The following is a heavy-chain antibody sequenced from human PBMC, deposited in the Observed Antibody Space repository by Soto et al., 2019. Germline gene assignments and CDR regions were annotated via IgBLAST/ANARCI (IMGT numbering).Heavy chain of an antibody. CDR3: ATWGSTAFDI. Sequence: QLQESGPGLVEPSGTLSLTCAVSRGSMSSSDWWCWVRQAPGKGLEWIGETYHSGNTNYKPSLKSRVTLSVDNSKNQYSLTLTSVTAADTGVYYCATWGSTAFDIWGQGTMVTVSS. V-gene: IGHV4-4*02. J-gene: IGHJ3*02. CDR2: TYHSGNT. CDR1: RGSMSSSDW. D-gene: IGHD3-16*01.